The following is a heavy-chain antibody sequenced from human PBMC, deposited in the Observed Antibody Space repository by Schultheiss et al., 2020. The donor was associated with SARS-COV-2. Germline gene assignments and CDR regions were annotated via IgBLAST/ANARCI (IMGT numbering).Heavy chain of an antibody. CDR1: GGSISSGGYY. CDR3: ARGPTVTPWVFDY. Sequence: SETLSLTCTVSGGSISSGGYYWSWIRQHPGKGLEWIGYIYYSGSTYYNPSLKSRVTISVDTSKNQFSLKLSSVTAADTAVYYCARGPTVTPWVFDYWGQGTLVTVSS. V-gene: IGHV4-31*03. D-gene: IGHD4-17*01. J-gene: IGHJ4*02. CDR2: IYYSGST.